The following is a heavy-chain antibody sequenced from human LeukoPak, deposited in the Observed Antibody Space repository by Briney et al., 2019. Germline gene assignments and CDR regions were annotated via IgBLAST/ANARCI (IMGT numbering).Heavy chain of an antibody. J-gene: IGHJ4*02. Sequence: SETLSLTCTVSGGSISSSSYYWGWIRQPPGKGLEWIGEINHSGSTNYNPSLKSRVTISVDTSKNQFSLKLSSVTAADTAVYYCARGLAITPSGPAAMPHDYWGQGTLVTVSS. V-gene: IGHV4-39*07. CDR2: INHSGST. D-gene: IGHD2-2*01. CDR3: ARGLAITPSGPAAMPHDY. CDR1: GGSISSSSYY.